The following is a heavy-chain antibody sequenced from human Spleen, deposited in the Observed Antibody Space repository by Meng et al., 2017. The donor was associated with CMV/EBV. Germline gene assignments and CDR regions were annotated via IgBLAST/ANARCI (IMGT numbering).Heavy chain of an antibody. CDR3: ARQRESRTGFDS. J-gene: IGHJ4*02. D-gene: IGHD1-14*01. V-gene: IGHV4-34*01. CDR2: INHSGST. Sequence: QGQRQEWGAGLLKPSETLSLHCAVYGESFSGYYWNWIRQPPGKGLEWIGEINHSGSTNYNPSLKSRVTISVDTSKNQFSLKVRSVIAADTAVYYCARQRESRTGFDSWGQGTLVTVSS. CDR1: GESFSGYY.